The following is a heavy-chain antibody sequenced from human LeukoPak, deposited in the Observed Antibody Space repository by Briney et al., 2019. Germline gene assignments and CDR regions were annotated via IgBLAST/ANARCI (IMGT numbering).Heavy chain of an antibody. CDR1: GFTFSSYA. D-gene: IGHD3-16*01. V-gene: IGHV3-23*01. CDR3: AKDTSWGLRLGFDY. Sequence: GGSLRLSCAATGFTFSSYAMSWVRQAPGKGLEWVSAISGSGGSTYYADSVKGRFTISRDNSKNTLYLQMNSLRAEDTAVYYCAKDTSWGLRLGFDYWGQGNHGHRLL. J-gene: IGHJ4*02. CDR2: ISGSGGST.